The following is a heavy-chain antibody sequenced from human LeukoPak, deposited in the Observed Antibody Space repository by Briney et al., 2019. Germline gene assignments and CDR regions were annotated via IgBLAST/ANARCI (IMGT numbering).Heavy chain of an antibody. CDR3: ARLSGVYYFDY. CDR1: GGSFSGYY. J-gene: IGHJ4*02. CDR2: INHSGST. D-gene: IGHD3-10*01. V-gene: IGHV4-34*01. Sequence: SETLSLTCAVYGGSFSGYYWSWIRQPPGKGLEWIGEINHSGSTNYNPSLKSRVTISVDTSKNQFSLKLSSVTAADTAVYYCARLSGVYYFDYWGQGTLVTVS.